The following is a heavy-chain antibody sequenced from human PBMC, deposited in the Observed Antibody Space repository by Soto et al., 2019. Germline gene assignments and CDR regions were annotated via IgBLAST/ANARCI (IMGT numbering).Heavy chain of an antibody. D-gene: IGHD2-15*01. Sequence: PGESLKISCKGSGYSFTSYWISWVRQMPGKGLEWMGRIDPSDSYTNYSPSFQGHVTISADKSISTAYLQWSSLKASDTAMYYCARRLVVAASPYSYGMDVWGQGTTVTVSS. J-gene: IGHJ6*02. CDR1: GYSFTSYW. CDR2: IDPSDSYT. CDR3: ARRLVVAASPYSYGMDV. V-gene: IGHV5-10-1*01.